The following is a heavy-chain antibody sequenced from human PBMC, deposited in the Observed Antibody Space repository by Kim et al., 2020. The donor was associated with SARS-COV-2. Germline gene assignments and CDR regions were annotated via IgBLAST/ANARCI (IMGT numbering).Heavy chain of an antibody. CDR1: GYPFTSYY. D-gene: IGHD1-26*01. J-gene: IGHJ4*02. V-gene: IGHV1-46*01. CDR2: LNPSDGST. CDR3: ARTQSGDMDF. Sequence: ASVKVSCKASGYPFTSYYMHWVRQAPGQGLQWMGILNPSDGSTFFAEQFQGRVTVTRDTSTTTVYMEVTRLQSDDTAVYYCARTQSGDMDFWGQGTLVTV.